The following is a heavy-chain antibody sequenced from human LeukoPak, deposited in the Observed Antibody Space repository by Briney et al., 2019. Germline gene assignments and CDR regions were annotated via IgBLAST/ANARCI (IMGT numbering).Heavy chain of an antibody. CDR1: GYTFTGYY. CDR2: INPNDGDT. CDR3: ARANFLYCSSSTCLFDY. J-gene: IGHJ4*02. V-gene: IGHV1-2*02. D-gene: IGHD2-2*01. Sequence: ASVKVSCKASGYTFTGYYMHWVRQAPGQGFERMGWINPNDGDTNYAQKFQGRVTMTRDTSISTAHMEVSRLRSDDTAVYYCARANFLYCSSSTCLFDYWGQGTLVTVSS.